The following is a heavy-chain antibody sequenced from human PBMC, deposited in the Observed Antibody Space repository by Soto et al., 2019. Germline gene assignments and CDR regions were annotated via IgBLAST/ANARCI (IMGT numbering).Heavy chain of an antibody. D-gene: IGHD6-25*01. CDR2: IIPILGIA. J-gene: IGHJ6*02. CDR3: ARDPRECIAAICHYYGMGV. V-gene: IGHV1-69*08. Sequence: QVQLVQSGAEVKKPGSSVKVSCKASGGTFSSYTISWVRQAPGQGLEWMGRIIPILGIANYAQKFQGRVTITADKPTSTAYMELRSLRSEDTAVYYCARDPRECIAAICHYYGMGVWGQGTTVTVSS. CDR1: GGTFSSYT.